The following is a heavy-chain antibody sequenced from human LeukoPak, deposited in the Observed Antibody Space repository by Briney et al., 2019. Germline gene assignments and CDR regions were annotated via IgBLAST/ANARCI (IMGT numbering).Heavy chain of an antibody. CDR2: IIPFYGAV. D-gene: IGHD5-18*01. J-gene: IGHJ4*02. Sequence: SVKVSCKASGGTFRNYAINWVRQAPGQGHEWMGGIIPFYGAVNYAHKFQGRVTITADESTRTVSMEVRSLRSEDTAVYYCAKMEGYSYSDYWGQGTLVTVSS. CDR1: GGTFRNYA. V-gene: IGHV1-69*13. CDR3: AKMEGYSYSDY.